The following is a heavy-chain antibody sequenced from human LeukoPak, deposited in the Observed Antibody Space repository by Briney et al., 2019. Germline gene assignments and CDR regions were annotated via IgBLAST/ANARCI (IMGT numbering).Heavy chain of an antibody. D-gene: IGHD3-16*01. J-gene: IGHJ4*02. CDR1: SGSIDNYY. V-gene: IGHV4-59*01. Sequence: KTSETLSPTCTVSSGSIDNYYWSWIRQPPGEGLEWIGHILYSGTTSYTPSLKSRVTISLDTSKKQFSLKLTSVTAADTAVYYCARDLELGYWGQGILVTVSS. CDR3: ARDLELGY. CDR2: ILYSGTT.